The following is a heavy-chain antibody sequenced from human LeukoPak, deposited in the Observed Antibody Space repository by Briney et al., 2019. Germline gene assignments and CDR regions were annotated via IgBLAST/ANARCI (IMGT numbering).Heavy chain of an antibody. V-gene: IGHV5-51*01. CDR2: IYPGDSDT. Sequence: GESLKISCKGSGYSVTSNWIGWVRQMPGKGLGWMGIIYPGDSDTRYSPSFQGQVTISADKSISTAYLQWSSLKASDTAMYYCARYIVATTQWFDPWGQGTLVTVSS. CDR1: GYSVTSNW. D-gene: IGHD5-12*01. J-gene: IGHJ5*02. CDR3: ARYIVATTQWFDP.